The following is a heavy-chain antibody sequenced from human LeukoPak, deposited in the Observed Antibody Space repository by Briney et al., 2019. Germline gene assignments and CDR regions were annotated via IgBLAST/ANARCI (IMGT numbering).Heavy chain of an antibody. CDR1: GGSFSGYY. V-gene: IGHV4-34*01. CDR2: INHSGST. D-gene: IGHD6-19*01. J-gene: IGHJ4*02. Sequence: MRSESLSLTCAVDGGSFSGYYWSWVRQPPRNGLGWIGEINHSGSTNYNPSLKSRVTISVDTPKIHFSLKLSSVAAADTAVYYCAGGSRQKSSFYVWGQGTLVNVSS. CDR3: AGGSRQKSSFYV.